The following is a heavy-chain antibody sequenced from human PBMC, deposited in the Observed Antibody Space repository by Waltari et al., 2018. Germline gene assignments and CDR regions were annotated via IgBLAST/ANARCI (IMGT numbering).Heavy chain of an antibody. Sequence: QVQLQESGPGLVKPSGTLSLTCAVSSGSISSSNWWSWVRQPPGKGLEWIGEIYHSGSTNYNPSLKSRVTISVDKSKNQFSLKLSSVTAAGTAVYYCARTYQVGANPNNWFDPWGQGTLVTVSS. CDR3: ARTYQVGANPNNWFDP. CDR2: IYHSGST. V-gene: IGHV4-4*02. D-gene: IGHD1-26*01. J-gene: IGHJ5*02. CDR1: SGSISSSNW.